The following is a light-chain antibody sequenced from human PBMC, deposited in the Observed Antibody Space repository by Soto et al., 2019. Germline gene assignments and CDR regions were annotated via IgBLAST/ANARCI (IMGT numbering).Light chain of an antibody. V-gene: IGLV2-14*01. CDR2: EVS. J-gene: IGLJ3*02. CDR3: SSFTSITTWV. Sequence: QSVLTQPASVSGSPGQSITISCTGTSSDVGGYNYVCWYQQHPGKAPKLMIYEVSNRPSGVSNRFFGSKSGNTASLTISGLQTEDEADYYCSSFTSITTWVFGGGTKLTVL. CDR1: SSDVGGYNY.